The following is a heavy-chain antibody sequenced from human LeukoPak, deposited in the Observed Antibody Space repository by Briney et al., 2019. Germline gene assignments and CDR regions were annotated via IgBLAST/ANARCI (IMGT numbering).Heavy chain of an antibody. CDR3: ARRHLGVVILE. Sequence: PSETLSLTCTVSGGSISSSSYYWGWIRQPPGKGLEWIGSIYYSGSTYYNPSLKSRVTISVDTSKNQFSLKLSSVTAADTAVYYCARRHLGVVILEWGQGTLVNVS. J-gene: IGHJ4*02. CDR1: GGSISSSSYY. V-gene: IGHV4-39*01. D-gene: IGHD3-3*01. CDR2: IYYSGST.